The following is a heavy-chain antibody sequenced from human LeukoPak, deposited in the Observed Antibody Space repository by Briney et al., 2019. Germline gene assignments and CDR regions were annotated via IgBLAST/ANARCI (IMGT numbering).Heavy chain of an antibody. CDR1: GYTFTSYG. Sequence: ASVKVSCKASGYTFTSYGISWVRQAPGQGLEWMGWISADNGNTNYAQKLQGRVTMTTDTSTSTAYMELRSLRSDDTAVYYCAIDKPRYYYDSSGPHHDAFDIWGQGTMVTVSS. V-gene: IGHV1-18*01. CDR3: AIDKPRYYYDSSGPHHDAFDI. CDR2: ISADNGNT. D-gene: IGHD3-22*01. J-gene: IGHJ3*02.